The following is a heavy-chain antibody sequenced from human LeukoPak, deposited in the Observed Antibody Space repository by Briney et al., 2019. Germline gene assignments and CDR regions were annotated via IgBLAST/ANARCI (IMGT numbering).Heavy chain of an antibody. Sequence: TLSLTCALSGGSISRGGYSGSCIRQPPGNGREWLGYVYQSGSTYYHPSLKSRVTISVDRSKNQFSLKLSSVTAADTAVYYCARGPNPAYSGSYFIGAFDIWGQGTMVTVSS. J-gene: IGHJ3*02. D-gene: IGHD1-26*01. CDR2: VYQSGST. CDR1: GGSISRGGYS. CDR3: ARGPNPAYSGSYFIGAFDI. V-gene: IGHV4-30-2*01.